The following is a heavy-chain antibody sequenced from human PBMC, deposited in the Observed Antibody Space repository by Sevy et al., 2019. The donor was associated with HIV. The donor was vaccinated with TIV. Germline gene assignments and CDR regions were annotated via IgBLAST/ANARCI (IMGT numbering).Heavy chain of an antibody. V-gene: IGHV3-30*04. CDR2: ISHDERTT. Sequence: GGSLRLSCAASGFTFSTYAMHLLRQAPGKGLEWVAVISHDERTTYYADSVKGRFTISRDNSKNTLYLQMDSLRPEDTTIYYCARDPGNSGNYWGQGTLVTVSS. D-gene: IGHD1-1*01. J-gene: IGHJ4*02. CDR1: GFTFSTYA. CDR3: ARDPGNSGNY.